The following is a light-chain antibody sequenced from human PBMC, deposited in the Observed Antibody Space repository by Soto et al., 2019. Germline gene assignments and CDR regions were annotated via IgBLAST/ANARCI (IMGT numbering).Light chain of an antibody. CDR2: GAS. CDR1: QSVSSN. J-gene: IGKJ4*01. Sequence: EIVMTQPPATLSVSPGERATPSCRASQSVSSNLAWYQQKPGQAPRLLIYGASTRATGIPARFSGSGSGTEFTLTISSLQSEDFAVYYCQQYNNWPLTFGGGTKVDI. CDR3: QQYNNWPLT. V-gene: IGKV3-15*01.